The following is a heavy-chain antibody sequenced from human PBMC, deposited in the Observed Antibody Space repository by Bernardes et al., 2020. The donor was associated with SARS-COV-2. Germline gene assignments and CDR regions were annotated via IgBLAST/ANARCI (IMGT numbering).Heavy chain of an antibody. CDR1: GYSFSSYG. V-gene: IGHV1-18*01. J-gene: IGHJ4*02. D-gene: IGHD1-26*01. CDR3: ARGGQWELVDY. CDR2: IIAYSGNT. Sequence: ASVKVSCKASGYSFSSYGISWVRQAPGQGLEWMGWIIAYSGNTHYAQKPQGRVTMTTDTSTTTAYMELRSLTSEDTAVYYCARGGQWELVDYGGQGTLVTVYS.